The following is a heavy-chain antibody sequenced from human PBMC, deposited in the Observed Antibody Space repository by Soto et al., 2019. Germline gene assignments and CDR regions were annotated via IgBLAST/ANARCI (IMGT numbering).Heavy chain of an antibody. V-gene: IGHV4-34*01. D-gene: IGHD2-8*01. CDR2: INRSGTT. Sequence: SETLSLTWLVSGGSISCYHWNGIRESPGQGLEWIGEINRSGTTDYNPSLERRINLSVDTSKKQFSLKMISVTAADTAIYYCATGCTFDHWGQGTQVTVSS. CDR1: GGSISCYH. J-gene: IGHJ4*02. CDR3: ATGCTFDH.